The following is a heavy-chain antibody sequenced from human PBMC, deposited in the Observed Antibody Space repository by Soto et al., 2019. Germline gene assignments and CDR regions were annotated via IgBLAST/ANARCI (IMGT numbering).Heavy chain of an antibody. Sequence: SETLSLTCTVSGGSISSYYWSWIRQPPGKGLEWIGYIYYSGSTNYNPSLKSRVTISVDTSKNQFSLKLSSVTAADTAVYYCASPNCSGGSCYSAPLHYWGQGTLVTVSS. CDR3: ASPNCSGGSCYSAPLHY. D-gene: IGHD2-15*01. CDR2: IYYSGST. V-gene: IGHV4-59*08. CDR1: GGSISSYY. J-gene: IGHJ4*02.